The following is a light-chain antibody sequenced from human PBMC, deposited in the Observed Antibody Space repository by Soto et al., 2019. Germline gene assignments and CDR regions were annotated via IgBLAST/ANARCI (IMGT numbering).Light chain of an antibody. CDR1: QSVSSY. CDR2: DAS. V-gene: IGKV3-11*01. Sequence: EIVFTQSPVTLYLSPGERATLSCRASQSVSSYLAWYQQKPGQAPRLLIYDASNRATGIPARFSGSGSGTEFTLTINSLQSEDFAVYFCQQYDNLPLTFGQGTKVDIK. CDR3: QQYDNLPLT. J-gene: IGKJ1*01.